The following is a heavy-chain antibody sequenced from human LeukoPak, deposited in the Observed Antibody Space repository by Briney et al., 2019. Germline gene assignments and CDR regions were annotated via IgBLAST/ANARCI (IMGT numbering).Heavy chain of an antibody. CDR3: ARDLFDFVVVPAAIDSYYYMDV. V-gene: IGHV3-11*04. CDR1: GFTFSDYY. J-gene: IGHJ6*03. D-gene: IGHD2-2*01. CDR2: ISSSGSTI. Sequence: GGSLRLSCAASGFTFSDYYMSWIRQTPGKGLEWVSYISSSGSTINYADSVKGRFTISRDNAKNSLYLQMNSLRAEDTAVYYCARDLFDFVVVPAAIDSYYYMDVWGKGTTVTVSS.